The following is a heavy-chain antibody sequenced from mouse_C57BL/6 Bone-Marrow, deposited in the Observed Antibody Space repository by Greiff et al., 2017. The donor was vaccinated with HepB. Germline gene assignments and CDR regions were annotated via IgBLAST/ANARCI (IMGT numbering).Heavy chain of an antibody. CDR2: IYPGSGST. D-gene: IGHD2-2*01. V-gene: IGHV1-55*01. Sequence: QVQLQQPGAELVKPGASVKMSCKASGYTFTSYWITWVKQRPGQGLEWIGDIYPGSGSTNYNEKFKSKATLTVDTSSSTAYMQLSSLTSEDSAVYYCARPSVYYGYDRRNWYFDVWGTGTTVTVSS. CDR3: ARPSVYYGYDRRNWYFDV. J-gene: IGHJ1*03. CDR1: GYTFTSYW.